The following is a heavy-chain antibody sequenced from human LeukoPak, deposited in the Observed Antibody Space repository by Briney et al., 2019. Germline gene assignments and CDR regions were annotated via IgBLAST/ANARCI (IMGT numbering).Heavy chain of an antibody. CDR1: GGSISSYY. J-gene: IGHJ4*02. Sequence: SETLSLTCTVFGGSISSYYWSWIRQPAGKGLEWIGRIYTSGSTNYNPSLKSRVTISIDTSKNQFSLKLSSVTAADTAVYYCASDTGSSYQSLDYWGQGTLVTVSS. CDR3: ASDTGSSYQSLDY. D-gene: IGHD3-22*01. V-gene: IGHV4-4*07. CDR2: IYTSGST.